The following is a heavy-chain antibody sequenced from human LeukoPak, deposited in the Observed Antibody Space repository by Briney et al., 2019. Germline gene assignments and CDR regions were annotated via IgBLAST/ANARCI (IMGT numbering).Heavy chain of an antibody. CDR2: IWYDGSNK. V-gene: IGHV3-33*01. D-gene: IGHD6-19*01. Sequence: GRSLRLSCAASGFTFSSYGMHWVRQAPGKGLEWVAVIWYDGSNKYYADSVKGRFTISRDNSKNTLYLQMNSLRAEDTAVYYCARGPYSSGSSADYWGQGTLVIVSS. CDR3: ARGPYSSGSSADY. J-gene: IGHJ4*02. CDR1: GFTFSSYG.